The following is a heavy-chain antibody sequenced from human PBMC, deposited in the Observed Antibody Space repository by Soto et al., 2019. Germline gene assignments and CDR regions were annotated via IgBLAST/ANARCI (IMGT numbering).Heavy chain of an antibody. CDR1: GFTFSSYA. V-gene: IGHV3-23*01. CDR2: ISGSGGST. D-gene: IGHD2-8*02. Sequence: PGGSLRLSCAASGFTFSSYAMSWVRQAPGKGLEWVSAISGSGGSTYYADSVKGRFAISRDHSKNTLYLQMNSLTAEDTAVYYCTRALPDFETTGHYIDYWGQGTLVTVSS. CDR3: TRALPDFETTGHYIDY. J-gene: IGHJ4*02.